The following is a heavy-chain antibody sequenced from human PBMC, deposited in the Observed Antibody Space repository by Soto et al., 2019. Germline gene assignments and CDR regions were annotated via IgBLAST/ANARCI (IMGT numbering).Heavy chain of an antibody. D-gene: IGHD3-3*01. CDR1: GFTFSSYW. Sequence: EVQLVESGGGLVQPGGSLRLSCAASGFTFSSYWMHWVRQAPGKGLVWVSRINSDGSSTSYADSVKGRFTISRDNAKNTLYLQMNSLRAEDTAVYYCARAGGADYDFWSGYSFEPFDYWGQGTLVTVSS. CDR2: INSDGSST. V-gene: IGHV3-74*01. J-gene: IGHJ4*02. CDR3: ARAGGADYDFWSGYSFEPFDY.